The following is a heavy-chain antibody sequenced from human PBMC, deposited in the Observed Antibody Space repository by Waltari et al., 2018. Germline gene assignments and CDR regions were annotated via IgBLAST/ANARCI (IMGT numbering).Heavy chain of an antibody. Sequence: EVQLVESGGGLVQPGGSLRLSCTASGFTFSRHWMSWARQAPGKGLELVANIKQDGSEKDYVDSVKGRFIISRDNAKNSLYLQMNSLRAEDTAVYYCLRNGYVWGQGTLVTVSS. D-gene: IGHD3-10*02. CDR3: LRNGYV. J-gene: IGHJ4*02. CDR1: GFTFSRHW. V-gene: IGHV3-7*01. CDR2: IKQDGSEK.